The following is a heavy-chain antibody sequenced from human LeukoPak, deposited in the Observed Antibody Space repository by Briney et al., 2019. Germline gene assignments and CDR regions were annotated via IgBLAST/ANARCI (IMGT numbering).Heavy chain of an antibody. J-gene: IGHJ4*02. Sequence: GASVKVSCKASGYTFTGYYMHWVRQAPGQGLEWMGWINPNSGGTNYAQKFQGRVTMTRDTSISTAYMELSRLRSDDTAAYYCAIEITMVRGVKFDYWGQGTLVTVSS. CDR2: INPNSGGT. CDR1: GYTFTGYY. CDR3: AIEITMVRGVKFDY. D-gene: IGHD3-10*01. V-gene: IGHV1-2*02.